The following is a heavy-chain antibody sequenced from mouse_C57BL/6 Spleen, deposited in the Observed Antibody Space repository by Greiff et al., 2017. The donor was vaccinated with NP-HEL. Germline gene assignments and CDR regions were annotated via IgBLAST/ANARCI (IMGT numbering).Heavy chain of an antibody. Sequence: EVMLVESGGGLVKPGGSLKLSCAATGFTFSSYAMSWVRQTPEKRLEWVATISDGGSYTYYPDNVKGRFTISRDNAKNNLYLQMSQLKSEDTAMYYCARDHYSNSWFAYWGQGTLVTVSA. J-gene: IGHJ3*01. CDR1: GFTFSSYA. CDR3: ARDHYSNSWFAY. CDR2: ISDGGSYT. V-gene: IGHV5-4*01. D-gene: IGHD2-5*01.